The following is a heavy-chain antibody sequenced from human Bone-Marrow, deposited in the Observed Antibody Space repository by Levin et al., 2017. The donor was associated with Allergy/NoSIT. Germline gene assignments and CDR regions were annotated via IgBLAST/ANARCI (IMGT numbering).Heavy chain of an antibody. V-gene: IGHV3-30*18. CDR2: ISFDGSEK. D-gene: IGHD3-3*01. J-gene: IGHJ4*02. CDR3: AKQLGNGFSLPPLDS. CDR1: GFTFSSYG. Sequence: GGSLRLSCAASGFTFSSYGMRWVRQAPGKGLEWVAFISFDGSEKSYADSVKGRFTISRDNSKNTLYLQMNSLRAEDTAVYYCAKQLGNGFSLPPLDSWRQGTLVTLSS.